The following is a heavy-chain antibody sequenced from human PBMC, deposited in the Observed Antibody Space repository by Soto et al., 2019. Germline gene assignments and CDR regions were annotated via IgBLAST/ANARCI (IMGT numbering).Heavy chain of an antibody. CDR3: AKSVYPVVVDPEYYFDY. V-gene: IGHV3-23*01. CDR2: ISGSGGST. J-gene: IGHJ4*02. CDR1: GFTFSSYA. D-gene: IGHD3-22*01. Sequence: HPGGSLRLSCAASGFTFSSYAMSWVRQAPGKGLEWVSAISGSGGSTYYADSVKGRFTISRDNSKNTLYLQMNSLRAEDTAVYYCAKSVYPVVVDPEYYFDYWGQGTLVTVSS.